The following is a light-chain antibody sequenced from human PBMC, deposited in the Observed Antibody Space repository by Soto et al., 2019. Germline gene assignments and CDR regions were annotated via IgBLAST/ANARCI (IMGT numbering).Light chain of an antibody. CDR2: GAS. Sequence: EIELTQSPGTLSLSQGERATLSCRASQSVSSSYLAWYQQNPGQVPRLHIHGASSRATGIPDRFSGSGSGTDFTLTISRLEPEDFAVYYCQQYGSSPRTFGQGTKVDIK. CDR3: QQYGSSPRT. J-gene: IGKJ1*01. CDR1: QSVSSSY. V-gene: IGKV3-20*01.